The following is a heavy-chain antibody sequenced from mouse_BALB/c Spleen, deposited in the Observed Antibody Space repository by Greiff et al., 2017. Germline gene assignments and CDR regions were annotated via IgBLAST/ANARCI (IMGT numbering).Heavy chain of an antibody. CDR2: IWSGGST. J-gene: IGHJ3*01. CDR3: ASGEARYYGSSPFAY. V-gene: IGHV2-4-1*01. Sequence: VKLQESGPGLVQPSQSLSITCTVSGFSLTSYGVHWVRQSPGKGLEWLGVIWSGGSTDYNAAFISRLSISKDNSKSQVFFKMNSLQADDTAIYYCASGEARYYGSSPFAYWGQGTLVTVSA. CDR1: GFSLTSYG. D-gene: IGHD1-1*01.